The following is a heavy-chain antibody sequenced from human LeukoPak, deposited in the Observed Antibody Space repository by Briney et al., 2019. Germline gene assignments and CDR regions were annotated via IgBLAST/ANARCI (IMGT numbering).Heavy chain of an antibody. CDR3: AREGDDYSDAFDI. CDR2: IYYSGST. Sequence: VKPSETLSLTCTVSGGSISSSSYYWGWIRQPPGKGLEWIGSIYYSGSTYYNPSLKSRVTISVDTSKNQFSLKLSSVTAADTAVYYCAREGDDYSDAFDIWGQGTMVTVSS. CDR1: GGSISSSSYY. J-gene: IGHJ3*02. V-gene: IGHV4-39*07. D-gene: IGHD5-24*01.